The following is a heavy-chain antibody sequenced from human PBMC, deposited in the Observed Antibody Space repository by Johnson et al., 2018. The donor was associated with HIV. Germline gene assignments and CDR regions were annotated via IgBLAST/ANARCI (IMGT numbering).Heavy chain of an antibody. J-gene: IGHJ3*02. CDR3: AREATYYDYVWGSYAFDI. CDR2: IYSGGST. Sequence: MQLVEFGGGLVQPGGSLRLSCAASGFTVSSNYMSWVRQAPGKGLEWVSVIYSGGSTYYADSVKGRFTISRDNSKNTLYLQMNSLRAEDTAVYYCAREATYYDYVWGSYAFDIWGQGTMVTVSS. D-gene: IGHD3-16*01. CDR1: GFTVSSNY. V-gene: IGHV3-66*01.